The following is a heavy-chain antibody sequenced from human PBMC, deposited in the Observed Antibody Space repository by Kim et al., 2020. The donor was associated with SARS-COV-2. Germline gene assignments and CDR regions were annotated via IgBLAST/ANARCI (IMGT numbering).Heavy chain of an antibody. J-gene: IGHJ3*02. D-gene: IGHD6-13*01. V-gene: IGHV3-13*01. CDR3: ARGYSSSWYWAFDI. Sequence: PGSVKGRFTISRENAKNSLYLQMKSLRAGDTAVYYCARGYSSSWYWAFDIWGQGTMVTVSS.